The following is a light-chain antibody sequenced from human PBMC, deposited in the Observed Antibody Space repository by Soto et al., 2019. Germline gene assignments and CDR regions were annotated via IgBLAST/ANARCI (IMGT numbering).Light chain of an antibody. J-gene: IGKJ4*01. CDR1: HDISTW. Sequence: DIEMTQSPSSVSASVGDRVTRTCRASHDISTWLAWYQQKPGRAPALLISAASTLQSGVPSRFSGSGSGTEFTLTISSLQPEDFATYYCQQGDSFPFTFGGGTKGDIK. V-gene: IGKV1-12*01. CDR3: QQGDSFPFT. CDR2: AAS.